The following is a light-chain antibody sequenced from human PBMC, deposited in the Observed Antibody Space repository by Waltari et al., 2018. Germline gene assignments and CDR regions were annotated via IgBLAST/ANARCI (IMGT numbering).Light chain of an antibody. CDR1: SSDVGSYNL. CDR3: CSYGGSSTWV. J-gene: IGLJ3*02. CDR2: EGT. V-gene: IGLV2-23*01. Sequence: QSALIQPASVSGSPGQSITISCIGISSDVGSYNLVPWYQQHPDKAPELRVYEGTKRPAGVSNRFSGSKSGNTASLMISGLQAEDEGDYYCSYGGSSTWVFGGGTKLTVL.